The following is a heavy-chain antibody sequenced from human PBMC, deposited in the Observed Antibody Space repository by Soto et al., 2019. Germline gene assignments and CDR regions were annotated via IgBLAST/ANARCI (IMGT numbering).Heavy chain of an antibody. CDR3: ARDAPAEEYSSSSDFDY. CDR1: GFTFSSYS. Sequence: PGGSLRLSCAASGFTFSSYSMNWVRQAPGKGLEWVSSISSSSSYIYYADSVKGRFTISRDNAKNSLYLQMNSLRAEDTAVYYCARDAPAEEYSSSSDFDYWGQGTLVTVSS. J-gene: IGHJ4*02. CDR2: ISSSSSYI. V-gene: IGHV3-21*01. D-gene: IGHD6-6*01.